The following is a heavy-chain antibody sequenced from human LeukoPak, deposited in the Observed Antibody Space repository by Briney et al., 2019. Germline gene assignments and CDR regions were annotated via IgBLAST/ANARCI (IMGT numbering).Heavy chain of an antibody. CDR3: VRDSFDSTGQYYFDY. D-gene: IGHD3-22*01. CDR2: IRGSGGTI. Sequence: PGGSLRLSCAASGFTFSAYNMIWVRQAPGKGLEWLSFIRGSGGTIYYAAPVKGRFTISRDNAKNSLYLQMNSLRAEDTAVYYCVRDSFDSTGQYYFDYWGLGTLVTVSS. J-gene: IGHJ4*02. CDR1: GFTFSAYN. V-gene: IGHV3-48*04.